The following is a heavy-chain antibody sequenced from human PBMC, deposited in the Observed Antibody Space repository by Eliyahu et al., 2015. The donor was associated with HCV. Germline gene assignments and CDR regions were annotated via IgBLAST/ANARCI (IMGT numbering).Heavy chain of an antibody. J-gene: IGHJ5*02. CDR3: ARDRTRGYSYGSANWFDP. D-gene: IGHD5-18*01. CDR2: ISSSSSTI. Sequence: EVQLVESGGGLVQPGGSLXLSCAASGFTFXXYXMNWVRQAPGKGLEWVSYISSSSSTIYYADSVKGRFTISRDNAKNSLYLQMNSLRDEDTAVYYCARDRTRGYSYGSANWFDPWGQGTLVTVSS. V-gene: IGHV3-48*02. CDR1: GFTFXXYX.